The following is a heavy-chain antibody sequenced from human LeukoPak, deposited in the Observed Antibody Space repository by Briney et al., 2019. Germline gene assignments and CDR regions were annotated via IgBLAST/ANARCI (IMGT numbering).Heavy chain of an antibody. CDR1: GGTFSSYA. CDR3: ARDLGSSWYRAPLPAY. Sequence: SVKVSCKASGGTFSSYAISWVRQAPGQGLEWMGRIIPILGIANYAQKFQGRVTITADKSTSTAYMELSSLRSEDTAVYYCARDLGSSWYRAPLPAYWGQGTLVTVSS. CDR2: IIPILGIA. D-gene: IGHD6-13*01. V-gene: IGHV1-69*04. J-gene: IGHJ4*02.